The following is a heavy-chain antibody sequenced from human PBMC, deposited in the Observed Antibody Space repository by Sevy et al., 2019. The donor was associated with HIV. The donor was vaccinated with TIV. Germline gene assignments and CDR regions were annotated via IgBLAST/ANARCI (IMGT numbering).Heavy chain of an antibody. J-gene: IGHJ6*02. Sequence: GGSLRLSCAGSGFTFGTYAMTWVRQAPGKGLQWVSVISDSGRSTYYADSVQGRVTISRDSSKNTMHLHMNSLRVEDTATYYCARRPDFGVIIPTGVLDVWGQGTTVTVSS. D-gene: IGHD3-3*01. CDR1: GFTFGTYA. V-gene: IGHV3-23*01. CDR3: ARRPDFGVIIPTGVLDV. CDR2: ISDSGRST.